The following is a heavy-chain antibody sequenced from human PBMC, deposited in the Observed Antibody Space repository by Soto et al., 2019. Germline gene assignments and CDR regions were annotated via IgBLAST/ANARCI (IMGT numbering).Heavy chain of an antibody. CDR2: IIPIIGIA. V-gene: IGHV1-69*04. D-gene: IGHD3-16*01. J-gene: IGHJ3*02. Sequence: SVKVSCKASGGTFSSYTISWVRQAPGQGLEWMGRIIPIIGIANYAQKLQGRVTMTTDKSTSTAYMELRSLRSDDTAVYYCARDYIWGSSNAFDIWGQGTMVTVSS. CDR3: ARDYIWGSSNAFDI. CDR1: GGTFSSYT.